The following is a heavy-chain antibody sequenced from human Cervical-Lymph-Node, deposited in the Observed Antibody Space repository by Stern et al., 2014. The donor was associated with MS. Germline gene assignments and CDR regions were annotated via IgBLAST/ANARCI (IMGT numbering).Heavy chain of an antibody. D-gene: IGHD3-10*01. CDR1: KFTFSDYY. CDR2: IGSSGSPI. J-gene: IGHJ3*02. CDR3: ARGAASGVFDI. Sequence: VQLVESGGGLVKPGGSLRLSCAASKFTFSDYYMSWIRQAPGKGLEWISYIGSSGSPIYYADSVKGRFTIPRAYAQTPLSLKMSSLRAADTPLYSCARGAASGVFDIGGGGKMAPVSS. V-gene: IGHV3-11*01.